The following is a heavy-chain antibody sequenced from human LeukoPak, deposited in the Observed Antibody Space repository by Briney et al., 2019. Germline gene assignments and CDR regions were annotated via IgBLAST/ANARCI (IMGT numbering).Heavy chain of an antibody. D-gene: IGHD1-26*01. CDR3: AKDSREAYFDY. CDR2: IWYDGSNK. CDR1: GFTFSSYG. Sequence: GGSLRLSCAASGFTFSSYGMHWVRQAPGKGLEWVAVIWYDGSNKYYADSVKGRFTISRDNAKNSLYLQMNSLRAEDTALYYCAKDSREAYFDYWGQGTLVTVSS. V-gene: IGHV3-33*03. J-gene: IGHJ4*02.